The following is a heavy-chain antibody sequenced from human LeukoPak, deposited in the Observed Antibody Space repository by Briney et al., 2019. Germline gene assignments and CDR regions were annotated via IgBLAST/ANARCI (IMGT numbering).Heavy chain of an antibody. CDR2: IKQDGSEK. CDR1: GFAFSSYW. CDR3: ARDRGSSFY. D-gene: IGHD6-6*01. J-gene: IGHJ4*02. Sequence: GGSLRLSCAASGFAFSSYWMSWVRQAPGKGLERVANIKQDGSEKYYVDSVKGRFTISRDNAKNSLYLQMNSLRAEDTAVYYCARDRGSSFYWGQGTLVTVSP. V-gene: IGHV3-7*01.